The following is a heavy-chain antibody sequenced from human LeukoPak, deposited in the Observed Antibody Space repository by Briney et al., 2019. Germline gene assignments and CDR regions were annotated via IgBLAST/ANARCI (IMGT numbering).Heavy chain of an antibody. CDR2: IYYSVST. V-gene: IGHV4-30-4*01. Sequence: SETLSLTFTVSGGSISSGDYYWSWIRQPPGKGLGWSGYIYYSVSTYYNPSLKSRVTISVDTSKNQFSLKLSSVPAADTAVYYCARAAATLIDYWRKGTLVSVSS. D-gene: IGHD2-15*01. CDR1: GGSISSGDYY. J-gene: IGHJ4*02. CDR3: ARAAATLIDY.